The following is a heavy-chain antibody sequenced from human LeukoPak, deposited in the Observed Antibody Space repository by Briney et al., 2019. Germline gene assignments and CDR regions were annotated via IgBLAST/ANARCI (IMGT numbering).Heavy chain of an antibody. V-gene: IGHV4-34*01. J-gene: IGHJ6*03. Sequence: PSETLSLTCAVSVGSFSASSWSWIRQPPGRGLEWIGEVNHSGSTNYNPSLRSRVTISVDTSNNLFSLKLASVTAADTAVYYCARESSGTYYNPLGYMDVWGKGTTVTVSS. CDR1: VGSFSASS. D-gene: IGHD3-10*01. CDR2: VNHSGST. CDR3: ARESSGTYYNPLGYMDV.